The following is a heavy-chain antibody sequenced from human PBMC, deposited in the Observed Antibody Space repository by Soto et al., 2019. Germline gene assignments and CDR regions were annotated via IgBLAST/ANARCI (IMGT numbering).Heavy chain of an antibody. CDR3: ARRKERSGPHYFDY. D-gene: IGHD6-25*01. J-gene: IGHJ4*02. CDR2: INPYSGNT. CDR1: GYTFTSYG. V-gene: IGHV1-8*02. Sequence: GASVKVSCKASGYTFTSYGISWVRQAPGQGLEWMGWINPYSGNTGFPQKFQGRVTVTRNTFISTVYMELSGLRPDDTAVYYCARRKERSGPHYFDYWGQGSLVTVSS.